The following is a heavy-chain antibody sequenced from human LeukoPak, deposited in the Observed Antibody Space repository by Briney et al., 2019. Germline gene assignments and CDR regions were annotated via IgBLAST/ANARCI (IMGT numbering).Heavy chain of an antibody. J-gene: IGHJ4*02. D-gene: IGHD4-23*01. CDR3: AKDPLSSVVSYFDD. Sequence: GGSLRLSCAASGFTFSSYAMHWVRQAPGKGLEWVAVISYDGSNKYHADTVKGQFTINRDYFKNTLYLNMNSPVAECTAVYYGAKDPLSSVVSYFDDWGQGTLVTVSS. CDR1: GFTFSSYA. CDR2: ISYDGSNK. V-gene: IGHV3-30*01.